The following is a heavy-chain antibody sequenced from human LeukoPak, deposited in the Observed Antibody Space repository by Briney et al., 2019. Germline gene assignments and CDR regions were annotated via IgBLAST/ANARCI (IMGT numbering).Heavy chain of an antibody. V-gene: IGHV3-69-1*01. J-gene: IGHJ4*02. D-gene: IGHD3-22*01. CDR2: ISSSSYI. CDR1: GFTFSGYS. CDR3: ARDLNDYYSYYFDY. Sequence: KPGGSLRLSCAASGFTFSGYSMNWVRQAPGKGLEWVSSISSSSYIYYADSVKGRFTISRDNAKNSLYLQMNSLRAEDSAVYYCARDLNDYYSYYFDYWGQGTLVTVSS.